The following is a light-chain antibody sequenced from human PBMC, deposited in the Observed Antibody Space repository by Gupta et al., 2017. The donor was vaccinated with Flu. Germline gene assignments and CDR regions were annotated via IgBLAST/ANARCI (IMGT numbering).Light chain of an antibody. CDR1: TGAVTGGHY. CDR3: LLAYSDYLV. V-gene: IGLV7-46*01. J-gene: IGLJ2*01. CDR2: DPF. Sequence: VVVTQEPSLTVSPGGTVTLTCGSSTGAVTGGHYVYWMQQKPGQAPPTLIYDPFNKHSWTPPRFYGALPEGKAALKPSGAQPEEYSYESRLLAYSDYLVFGGGTKLTVL.